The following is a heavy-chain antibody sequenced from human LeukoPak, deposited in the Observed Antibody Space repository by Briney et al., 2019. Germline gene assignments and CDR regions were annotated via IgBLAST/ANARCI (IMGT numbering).Heavy chain of an antibody. CDR1: GYTFTTYG. D-gene: IGHD6-13*01. J-gene: IGHJ4*02. CDR3: AQDNGYSNSFDY. V-gene: IGHV1-18*01. CDR2: ISTYNGNT. Sequence: ASVKVSCKTSGYTFTTYGISWMRQAPGQGPEWMGWISTYNGNTHFAQSLQGRLTMTTDTSTSTAYMELRSLRSDDTAVYYCAQDNGYSNSFDYWGQGTLVTVSS.